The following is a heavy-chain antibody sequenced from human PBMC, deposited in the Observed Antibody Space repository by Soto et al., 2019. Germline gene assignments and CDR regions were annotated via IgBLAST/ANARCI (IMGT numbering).Heavy chain of an antibody. CDR2: ISHDGNDN. J-gene: IGHJ4*02. D-gene: IGHD2-2*01. CDR1: GFTFSAYG. V-gene: IGHV3-30*03. CDR3: AIPASTLAPV. Sequence: GGSLRLSCAASGFTFSAYGMHWVRQAPGKGLEWVTVISHDGNDNYYADLVEGRFTISRDNAKNTLYLQMNSLRPEDTAVYYCAIPASTLAPVWGQGTLVTVSS.